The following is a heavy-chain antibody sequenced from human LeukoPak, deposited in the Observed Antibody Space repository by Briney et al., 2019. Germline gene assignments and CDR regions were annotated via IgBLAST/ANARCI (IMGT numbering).Heavy chain of an antibody. CDR3: ARLASAMVRGVIIHFDY. Sequence: GGSLRLSCAASGFTFSSYSMNWVRQAPGKGLEWVSYISSSSSTIYYADSVKGRFTISRDNAKNSLYLQMNSLRAEDTAVYYCARLASAMVRGVIIHFDYWGQGTLVTVSS. CDR2: ISSSSSTI. CDR1: GFTFSSYS. J-gene: IGHJ4*02. V-gene: IGHV3-48*01. D-gene: IGHD3-10*01.